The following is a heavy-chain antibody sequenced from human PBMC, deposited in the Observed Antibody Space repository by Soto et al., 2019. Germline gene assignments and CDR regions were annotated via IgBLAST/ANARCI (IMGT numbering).Heavy chain of an antibody. CDR2: IYYSGST. V-gene: IGHV4-39*01. D-gene: IGHD6-13*01. CDR1: GGSISISSYY. J-gene: IGHJ6*02. Sequence: NPSETLSLTCTVSGGSISISSYYWGWIRQPPGKGLEWIGSIYYSGSTYYNPPLKSRVTISVDTSKNQFSLKLSSVTAADTAVYYCARQEGSSSWYSPYYYYYGMDVWGQGTTVTVSS. CDR3: ARQEGSSSWYSPYYYYYGMDV.